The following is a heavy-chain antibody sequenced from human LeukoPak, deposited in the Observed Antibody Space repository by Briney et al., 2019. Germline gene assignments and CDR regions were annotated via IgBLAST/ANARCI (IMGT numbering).Heavy chain of an antibody. CDR3: VNGSGELSCHYGIDV. CDR2: RSYERSKK. D-gene: IGHD3-10*01. Sequence: GWSLRLSCLASRFRFVSYDMHWVRQGPGRGREGVAVRSYERSKKYYAESANGRFTISRDNSMHTLYLQMNSLRAEDTAVYYCVNGSGELSCHYGIDVWGQGTTVTVSS. J-gene: IGHJ6*02. CDR1: RFRFVSYD. V-gene: IGHV3-30*18.